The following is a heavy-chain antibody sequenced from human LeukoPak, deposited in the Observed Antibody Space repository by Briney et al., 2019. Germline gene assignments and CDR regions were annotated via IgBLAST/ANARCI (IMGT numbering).Heavy chain of an antibody. D-gene: IGHD4-17*01. CDR3: TRCPHDYGDYVVDY. CDR2: IRSKAYGGTT. V-gene: IGHV3-49*04. Sequence: PGGSLRLSCTASGFTFGDYAMSWVRQAPGKGLEWVGFIRSKAYGGTTEYAASVKGRFTISRDDSKSIAYLQMNSLKTEDTAVYYCTRCPHDYGDYVVDYWGQGTLVTVSS. CDR1: GFTFGDYA. J-gene: IGHJ4*02.